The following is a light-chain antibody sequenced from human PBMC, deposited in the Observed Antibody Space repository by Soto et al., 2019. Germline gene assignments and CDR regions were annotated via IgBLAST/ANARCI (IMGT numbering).Light chain of an antibody. J-gene: IGKJ4*01. CDR2: AAS. Sequence: IQLTQPPSSLSASVGARVTITCRASQGISSSLAWYQQQPRKATKLLIYAASTLQSGVPSRVSGSGSGIDFTLNISSLQPEDFAAYYLHQLKSYPLSFGGGTTVEIK. CDR3: HQLKSYPLS. V-gene: IGKV1-9*01. CDR1: QGISSS.